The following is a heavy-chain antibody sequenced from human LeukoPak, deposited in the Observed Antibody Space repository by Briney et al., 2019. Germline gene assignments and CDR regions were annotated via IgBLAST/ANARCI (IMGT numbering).Heavy chain of an antibody. CDR3: ARQSTVAADGWFDP. D-gene: IGHD6-19*01. V-gene: IGHV4-59*08. Sequence: PSETLSLTCTVSGGSISSYYWSWIRQPPGKGLEWIGYIYYSGSTNYNPSLKSRVTISVDTSKNQFSLKLSSVTAADTAVYYCARQSTVAADGWFDPWGRGTLVTASS. J-gene: IGHJ5*02. CDR1: GGSISSYY. CDR2: IYYSGST.